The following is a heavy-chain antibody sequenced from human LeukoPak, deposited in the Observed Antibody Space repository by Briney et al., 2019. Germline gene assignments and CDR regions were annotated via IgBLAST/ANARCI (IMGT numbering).Heavy chain of an antibody. CDR1: GFTFYDCA. J-gene: IGHJ4*02. CDR2: ISWNSGSI. D-gene: IGHD6-19*01. Sequence: PGGSLRLSCAASGFTFYDCAMHWVRQAPVKGLEWVSGISWNSGSIGYADSVKGRFTISRDNAKNSLYLQMNSLRAEDTALYYCAKGSSGWSAGSFDYWGQGTLVTVSS. V-gene: IGHV3-9*01. CDR3: AKGSSGWSAGSFDY.